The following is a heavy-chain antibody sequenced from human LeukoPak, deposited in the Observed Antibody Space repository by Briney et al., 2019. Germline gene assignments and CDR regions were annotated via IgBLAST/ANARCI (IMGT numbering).Heavy chain of an antibody. V-gene: IGHV3-23*01. CDR3: AKDSGDYDY. D-gene: IGHD4-17*01. CDR1: GFTFSCYG. Sequence: GGSLRLSCAASGFTFSCYGMSWVRQAPGKGLEWVSAISGSGGSTYYADSVKGRFTISRDNSKNTLYLQMNGLRAEDTAVYYCAKDSGDYDYWGQGTLVTVSS. J-gene: IGHJ4*02. CDR2: ISGSGGST.